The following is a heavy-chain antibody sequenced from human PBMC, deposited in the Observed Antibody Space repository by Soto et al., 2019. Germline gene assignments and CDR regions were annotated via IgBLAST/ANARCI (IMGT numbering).Heavy chain of an antibody. CDR3: ATGTAAPAH. Sequence: GESLRLSCAASGFTFSNFDMSWVRQAPGKGLEWVSGISTSGGTTYYADSVKGRFTSSRDNSKNTLYLQMTSLRAEDTAVYYCATGTAAPAHWGQGTLVTVSS. J-gene: IGHJ1*01. CDR2: ISTSGGTT. D-gene: IGHD6-13*01. V-gene: IGHV3-23*01. CDR1: GFTFSNFD.